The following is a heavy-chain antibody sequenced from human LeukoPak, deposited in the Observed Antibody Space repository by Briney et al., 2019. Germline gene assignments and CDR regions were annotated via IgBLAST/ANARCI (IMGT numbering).Heavy chain of an antibody. CDR2: IYYSGST. V-gene: IGHV4-59*11. J-gene: IGHJ4*02. Sequence: PSETLSLTCTVSGGSISSHYWSWIRQPPGKGLEWIGYIYYSGSTNYNPSLKSRVTISVDTSKNQFSLKLSSVTAADTAVYYCARADRRDGYTKRGYYFDYWGQGTLVTVSS. CDR1: GGSISSHY. D-gene: IGHD5-24*01. CDR3: ARADRRDGYTKRGYYFDY.